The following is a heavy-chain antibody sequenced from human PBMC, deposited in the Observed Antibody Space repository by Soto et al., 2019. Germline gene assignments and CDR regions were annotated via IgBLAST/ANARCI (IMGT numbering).Heavy chain of an antibody. Sequence: SETLSLTCAVSGGSISSGGYSWSWIRQPPGKGLEWIGYIYYSGSTYYNPSLKSRVTISVDTSKNQFSLKLSSVTAADTAVYYCARGYSGYGFHAFDIWGQGTMVTVSS. V-gene: IGHV4-30-2*01. J-gene: IGHJ3*02. D-gene: IGHD5-12*01. CDR3: ARGYSGYGFHAFDI. CDR1: GGSISSGGYS. CDR2: IYYSGST.